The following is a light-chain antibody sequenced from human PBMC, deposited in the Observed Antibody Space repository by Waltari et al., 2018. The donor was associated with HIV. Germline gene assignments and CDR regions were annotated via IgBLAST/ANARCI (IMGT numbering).Light chain of an antibody. Sequence: QSVLTQPPSASGPPGQRVTISCSGSRSNLGSNFVYWSHQLPGMAPKLLNSRNNQRPSGVPDRFSGSKSGTSASLAISGLRSEDGADYYCAVWDDSLTGHVVFGGGTKLTVL. CDR2: RNN. CDR1: RSNLGSNF. J-gene: IGLJ2*01. CDR3: AVWDDSLTGHVV. V-gene: IGLV1-47*01.